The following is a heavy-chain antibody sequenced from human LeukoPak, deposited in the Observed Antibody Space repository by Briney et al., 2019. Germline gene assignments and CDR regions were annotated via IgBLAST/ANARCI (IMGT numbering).Heavy chain of an antibody. D-gene: IGHD6-13*01. CDR2: IYYSGST. Sequence: PSETLSLTCTVSGGSISSYYWSWIRQPPGKGLDWIGYIYYSGSTNYNPSLKSRVTMSVDTSKNQFSLRLNSVTAADTAVYYCARESAPGINISWCKTWLLNYYYYGMDVWGQGTTVTVSS. V-gene: IGHV4-59*12. CDR1: GGSISSYY. J-gene: IGHJ6*02. CDR3: ARESAPGINISWCKTWLLNYYYYGMDV.